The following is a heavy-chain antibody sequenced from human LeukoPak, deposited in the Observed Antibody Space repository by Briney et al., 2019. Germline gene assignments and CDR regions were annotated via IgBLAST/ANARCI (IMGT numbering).Heavy chain of an antibody. CDR1: GGSISSYY. CDR2: IYTSGST. V-gene: IGHV4-4*07. Sequence: PSETLSLTCAVYGGSISSYYWSWIRQPAGKGLEWIGRIYTSGSTNYNPSLKSRVTMSVDTSKNQFSLKLSSVTAADTAVYYCARDSVMGYCSGGSCVDAFDIWGQGTMVTVSS. CDR3: ARDSVMGYCSGGSCVDAFDI. D-gene: IGHD2-15*01. J-gene: IGHJ3*02.